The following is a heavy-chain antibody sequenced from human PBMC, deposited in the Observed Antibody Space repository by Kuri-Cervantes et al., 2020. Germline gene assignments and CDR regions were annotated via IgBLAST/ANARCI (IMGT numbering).Heavy chain of an antibody. V-gene: IGHV3-30*02. CDR3: SILSPGTTWAFDI. Sequence: GESLKISCAASGFTFSSYGMHWVRQAPGKGLEWVAVIWYDGSNKYYADSVKGRFTISRDNSKNTLYLQMNSLRAEDTAVYYCSILSPGTTWAFDIWGQGTMVTVSS. D-gene: IGHD1-7*01. CDR2: IWYDGSNK. CDR1: GFTFSSYG. J-gene: IGHJ3*02.